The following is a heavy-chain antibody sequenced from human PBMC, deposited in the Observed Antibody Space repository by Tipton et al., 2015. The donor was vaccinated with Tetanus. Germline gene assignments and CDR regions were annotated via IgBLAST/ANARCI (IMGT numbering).Heavy chain of an antibody. Sequence: TLSLTCAVYGGSFSAYYWSWIRQSPGKGLEWIGTISYSGSTSYSPSLKSRVTMSVDTSRNQFSLRLTSVTAADTAVYYCARANYDFPKKGPFDSWGPGSLVIVSS. V-gene: IGHV4-34*01. CDR3: ARANYDFPKKGPFDS. CDR1: GGSFSAYY. D-gene: IGHD3-3*01. J-gene: IGHJ4*02. CDR2: ISYSGST.